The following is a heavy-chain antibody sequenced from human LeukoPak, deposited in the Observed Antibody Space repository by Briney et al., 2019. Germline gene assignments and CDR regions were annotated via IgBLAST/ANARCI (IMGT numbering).Heavy chain of an antibody. J-gene: IGHJ6*02. CDR1: GFTFSSYS. Sequence: GGSLRLSCAASGFTFSSYSMNWVRQAPGKGLEWVSSISSSSSYIYYADSLKGRFAISRDNAKNSLYLQMNSLRAEDTAVYYCARERPIPIYCSGGSCYNTARDYYYGMDVWGQGTTVTVSS. D-gene: IGHD2-15*01. CDR3: ARERPIPIYCSGGSCYNTARDYYYGMDV. V-gene: IGHV3-21*01. CDR2: ISSSSSYI.